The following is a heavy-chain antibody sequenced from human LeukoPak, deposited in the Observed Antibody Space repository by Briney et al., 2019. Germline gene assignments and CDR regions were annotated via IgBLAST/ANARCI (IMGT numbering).Heavy chain of an antibody. V-gene: IGHV3-7*03. CDR2: IKFDGSDK. CDR1: GFTFSNYW. D-gene: IGHD3-3*01. CDR3: AKDLGYDFWSGYYPSFDY. Sequence: GGSLRLSCAASGFTFSNYWMSWVRQAPGKGLEWVANIKFDGSDKFYVDSVKGRFTISRDNAKNLLYLQMNSLRAEDTAVYYCAKDLGYDFWSGYYPSFDYWGQGTLVTVSS. J-gene: IGHJ4*02.